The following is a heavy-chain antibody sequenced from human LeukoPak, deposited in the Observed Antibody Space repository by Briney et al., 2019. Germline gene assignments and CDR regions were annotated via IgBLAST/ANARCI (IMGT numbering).Heavy chain of an antibody. CDR3: ARGGPRDGYDY. Sequence: GRSLRLSCSASGFTFSSYGMNWVRQAPGKGLEWVSSISSLSSYIYYADSLKGRFTISRDNAKNSLYLQMNSLRAEDTAVYYCARGGPRDGYDYWGQGTLVTVSS. CDR2: ISSLSSYI. V-gene: IGHV3-21*01. D-gene: IGHD5-18*01. J-gene: IGHJ4*02. CDR1: GFTFSSYG.